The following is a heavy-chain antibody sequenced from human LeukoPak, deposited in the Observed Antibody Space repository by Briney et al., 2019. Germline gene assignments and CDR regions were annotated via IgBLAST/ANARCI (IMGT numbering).Heavy chain of an antibody. CDR1: GYTFTGSY. Sequence: ASVKVSCKASGYTFTGSYMHWVRQAPGQGLEWMGWINPNSGGTNYAQKFQGRVTMTRDTSISTAYMELSRLRSDDTAVYYCARRIAAAGNHHWFDPWGQGTLVTVSS. D-gene: IGHD6-13*01. CDR3: ARRIAAAGNHHWFDP. V-gene: IGHV1-2*02. CDR2: INPNSGGT. J-gene: IGHJ5*02.